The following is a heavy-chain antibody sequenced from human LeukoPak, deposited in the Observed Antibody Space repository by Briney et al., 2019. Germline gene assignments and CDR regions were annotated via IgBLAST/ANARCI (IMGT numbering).Heavy chain of an antibody. V-gene: IGHV3-53*01. J-gene: IGHJ6*02. CDR1: GFTVSSNY. CDR3: ARENCSGGSCYSYGMDV. CDR2: IYSGGST. D-gene: IGHD2-15*01. Sequence: GGSLRLSCAASGFTVSSNYMSWVRQAPGKGLEWVSVIYSGGSTYYADSVKGRFTISRDNSKNTLYLQMNSLRAEDTAVYYCARENCSGGSCYSYGMDVWGQGTTVTVSS.